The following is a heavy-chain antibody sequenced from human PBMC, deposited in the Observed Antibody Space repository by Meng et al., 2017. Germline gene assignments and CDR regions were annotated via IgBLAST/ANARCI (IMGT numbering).Heavy chain of an antibody. CDR1: GYIFTSYG. CDR3: ARDNEGDFDWLLSFDY. V-gene: IGHV1-18*01. J-gene: IGHJ4*02. D-gene: IGHD3-9*01. Sequence: QGRLVQSGGEVKKPGASVKVHCKASGYIFTSYGISWGRQAPGKGLEWMGWISAYNGNTNYAQKLQGRVTMTTDTSTSTAYMELRSLRSDDTAVYYCARDNEGDFDWLLSFDYWGQGTLVTVSS. CDR2: ISAYNGNT.